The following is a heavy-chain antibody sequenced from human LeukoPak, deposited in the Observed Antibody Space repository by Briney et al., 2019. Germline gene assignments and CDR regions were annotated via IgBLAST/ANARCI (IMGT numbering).Heavy chain of an antibody. CDR3: ARLGYSSSWYGVAEFDY. CDR2: IDPSDSYT. D-gene: IGHD6-13*01. CDR1: GYSFTSYW. J-gene: IGHJ4*02. Sequence: GASLRISCKGSGYSFTSYWISWVRQMPGKGLEWMGRIDPSDSYTNYSPSFQGHVTISADKSISTAYLQWSSLKASDTAMYYCARLGYSSSWYGVAEFDYWGQGTLVTVSS. V-gene: IGHV5-10-1*01.